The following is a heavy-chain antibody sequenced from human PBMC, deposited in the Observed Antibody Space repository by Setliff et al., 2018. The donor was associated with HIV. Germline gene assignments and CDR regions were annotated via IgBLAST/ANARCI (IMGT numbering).Heavy chain of an antibody. D-gene: IGHD2-15*01. V-gene: IGHV4-61*05. CDR3: ARWGASGGRPDWHAFDM. CDR2: IGYNGDT. J-gene: IGHJ3*02. CDR1: GGSISSNSYY. Sequence: SETLSLTCTVSGGSISSNSYYWIWQSPGKGLEWIGYIGYNGDTSYNPSLNSRVTLSVDRSKNQFSLKLSSVSAADTAVYFCARWGASGGRPDWHAFDMWGQGTMVTVSS.